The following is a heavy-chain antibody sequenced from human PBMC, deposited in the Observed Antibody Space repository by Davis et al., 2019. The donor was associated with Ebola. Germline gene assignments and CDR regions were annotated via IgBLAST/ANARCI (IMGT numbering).Heavy chain of an antibody. CDR3: ARDLSDIFFYGMDV. CDR2: ISAYNGNT. V-gene: IGHV1-18*04. Sequence: ASVKVSCKASGYTFTGYYMHWVRQAPGQGLEWMGWISAYNGNTNYAQKLQGRVTMTTDTSTSTAYMELRSLRSDDTAVYYCARDLSDIFFYGMDVWGQGTTVTVSS. CDR1: GYTFTGYY. J-gene: IGHJ6*02. D-gene: IGHD3-9*01.